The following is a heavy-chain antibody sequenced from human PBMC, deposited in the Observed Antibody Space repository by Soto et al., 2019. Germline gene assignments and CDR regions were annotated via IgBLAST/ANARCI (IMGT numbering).Heavy chain of an antibody. V-gene: IGHV3-15*01. CDR1: GFTFNNAW. D-gene: IGHD2-21*01. CDR2: MKSTTDSGAI. CDR3: ATDVAHIAVLLGLDAFDL. J-gene: IGHJ3*01. Sequence: EVQLVESGGGLVEPGGYLRLSCAASGFTFNNAWMSWVRQAPGKGLEWIGRMKSTTDSGAIDYAARVKGRFTISRDDSENTWYLQMSSLKTEDTAVYFCATDVAHIAVLLGLDAFDLWGQGTMVTVSS.